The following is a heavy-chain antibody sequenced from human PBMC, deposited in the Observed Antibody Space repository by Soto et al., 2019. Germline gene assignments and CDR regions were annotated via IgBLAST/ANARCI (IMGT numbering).Heavy chain of an antibody. Sequence: QVQLQESGPGLVKPSGTLSLTCAVSGGSISSSNWCSWVRQPPGKGLEWIGEIYHSGSTNYNPSLMSRVTISVDKSQNQFSLKLSSVTAADTAVYYCASRPTTPFDYWGQGTLVTVSS. D-gene: IGHD2-2*01. CDR3: ASRPTTPFDY. J-gene: IGHJ4*02. CDR2: IYHSGST. CDR1: GGSISSSNW. V-gene: IGHV4-4*02.